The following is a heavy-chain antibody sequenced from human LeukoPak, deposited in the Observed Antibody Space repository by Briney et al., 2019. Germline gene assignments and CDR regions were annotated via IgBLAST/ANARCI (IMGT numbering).Heavy chain of an antibody. V-gene: IGHV3-48*02. CDR3: ARDRHSSSWSYYFDY. Sequence: PGGSLRLSCAASGFTFSSYSMNWVRQAPGKGLEWVSYISISSSSTIYYADSVKGRFTISRDNAKNSLYLQMNSLRDEDTAVYYCARDRHSSSWSYYFDYWGQGTLVTVSS. CDR1: GFTFSSYS. J-gene: IGHJ4*02. D-gene: IGHD6-13*01. CDR2: ISISSSSTI.